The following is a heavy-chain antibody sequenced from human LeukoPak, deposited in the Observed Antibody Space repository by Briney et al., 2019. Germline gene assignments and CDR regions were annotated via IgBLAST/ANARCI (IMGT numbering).Heavy chain of an antibody. CDR3: AKVETGTPDFPFDY. V-gene: IGHV3-23*01. Sequence: GGSLRLSCAASGFTFSSYAMSWVRQAPGKGLEWVSAISGSGGSTYYADSVKGRFTISRDNSKNTLYLQMNSRRAEDTAVYYCAKVETGTPDFPFDYWGQGTLVTVSS. J-gene: IGHJ4*02. CDR1: GFTFSSYA. D-gene: IGHD1-1*01. CDR2: ISGSGGST.